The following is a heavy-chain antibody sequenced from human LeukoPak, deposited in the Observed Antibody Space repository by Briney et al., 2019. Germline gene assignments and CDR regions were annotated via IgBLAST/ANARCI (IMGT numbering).Heavy chain of an antibody. Sequence: SETLSLTCTVSGGSISSYYWGWIRQPPGKGLEWIGNIYYSGTTYYNLSLKSRVTMSVDTSKNQFSLKLRSVTAADTAVYYCARHRGSSSEFDPWGQGTLVTISS. V-gene: IGHV4-39*01. CDR2: IYYSGTT. CDR3: ARHRGSSSEFDP. J-gene: IGHJ5*02. D-gene: IGHD6-6*01. CDR1: GGSISSYY.